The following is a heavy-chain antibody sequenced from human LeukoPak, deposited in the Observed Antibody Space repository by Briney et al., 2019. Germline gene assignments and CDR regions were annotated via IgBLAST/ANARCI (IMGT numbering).Heavy chain of an antibody. CDR3: ARDTSLRSPVGATNDY. CDR2: ISSSSSTI. V-gene: IGHV3-48*04. D-gene: IGHD1-26*01. CDR1: GFTFSSYS. Sequence: GGSLRLSCAASGFTFSSYSMNWVRQAPGKGLEWVSYISSSSSTIYYADSVKGRFTISRDNAKNSLYLQMNSLRAEDTAVYYCARDTSLRSPVGATNDYWGQGTLVTVSS. J-gene: IGHJ4*02.